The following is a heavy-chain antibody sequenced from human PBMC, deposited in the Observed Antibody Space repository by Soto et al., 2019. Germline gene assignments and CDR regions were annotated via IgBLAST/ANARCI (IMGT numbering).Heavy chain of an antibody. D-gene: IGHD6-19*01. V-gene: IGHV3-30-3*01. Sequence: QVQLVESGGGVVQPGRSLRLSCAASGFTFSSYAMHWVRQAPGKGLEWVAVISYDGSNKYYADSVKGRFTISRDNSKNTLYLQMNSLRAEDTAVYYCAREGGVRWLGTHYYGMDVWGQGTTVTVSS. J-gene: IGHJ6*02. CDR3: AREGGVRWLGTHYYGMDV. CDR2: ISYDGSNK. CDR1: GFTFSSYA.